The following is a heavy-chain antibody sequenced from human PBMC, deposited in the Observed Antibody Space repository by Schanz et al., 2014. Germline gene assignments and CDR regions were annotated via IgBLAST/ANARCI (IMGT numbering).Heavy chain of an antibody. CDR1: GYTFTSYD. D-gene: IGHD3-9*01. V-gene: IGHV1-18*01. CDR3: ARETTIITGGAFDV. Sequence: QGQLVQSGAEVKKPGASVKVSCKASGYTFTSYDINWVRQATGQGLEWMGWISPYNGHTEYGKKFQGRFTMTTDTSTTTVYMELRGLRSDDTAVYYCARETTIITGGAFDVWGQGTMVTVSS. CDR2: ISPYNGHT. J-gene: IGHJ3*01.